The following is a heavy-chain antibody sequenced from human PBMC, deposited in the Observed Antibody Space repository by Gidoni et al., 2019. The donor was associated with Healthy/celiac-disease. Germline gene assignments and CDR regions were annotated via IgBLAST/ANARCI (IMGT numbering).Heavy chain of an antibody. J-gene: IGHJ3*02. V-gene: IGHV3-33*01. CDR1: GFTFSSYG. D-gene: IGHD1-26*01. CDR2: IWYDGSNK. CDR3: ARDEEELQDAFDI. Sequence: QVQLVESGGGVVQPGRSLRLSCAASGFTFSSYGMHWVRQAPGKGLEWVAVIWYDGSNKYYADSVKGRFTISRDNSKNTLYLQMNSLRAEDTAVYYCARDEEELQDAFDIWGQGTMVTVSS.